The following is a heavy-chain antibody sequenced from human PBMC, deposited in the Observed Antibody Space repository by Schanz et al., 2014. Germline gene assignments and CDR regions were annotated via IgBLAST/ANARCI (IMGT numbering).Heavy chain of an antibody. CDR3: VSQTGSPNY. V-gene: IGHV3-11*04. CDR2: IGNGGVTI. Sequence: VHLLESGGGLVKPGGSLRLSCTASGFPFSDYFMAWIRQPPGRGLEWVSYIGNGGVTIYYADSVKGRFTISRDNSKNTVFLQMNSLRVEDTAVYFCVSQTGSPNYWGQGTLVTVSS. D-gene: IGHD6-13*01. CDR1: GFPFSDYF. J-gene: IGHJ4*02.